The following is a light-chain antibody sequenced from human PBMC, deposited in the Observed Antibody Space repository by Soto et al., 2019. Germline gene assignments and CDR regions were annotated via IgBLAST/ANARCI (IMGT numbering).Light chain of an antibody. V-gene: IGKV2-28*01. Sequence: DIVMTQSPLSLPVTPGEPASISCRSSQSLLHSNGYNYLDWYLQKPGQSPQLLIYLGSNRASGVPNRFSGSGSGTDYTRKMRREQPEEVGVYYCLPARQTPPTLGQWTKVEFK. CDR1: QSLLHSNGYNY. CDR3: LPARQTPPT. J-gene: IGKJ1*01. CDR2: LGS.